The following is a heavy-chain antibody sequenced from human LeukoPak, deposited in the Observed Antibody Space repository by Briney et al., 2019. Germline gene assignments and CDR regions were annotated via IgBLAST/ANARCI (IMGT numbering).Heavy chain of an antibody. J-gene: IGHJ6*03. CDR2: IYTTGST. CDR1: GSSISSHY. D-gene: IGHD3-9*01. CDR3: ARNGETHCVMLTGTEEDYYYYTDV. V-gene: IGHV4-4*07. Sequence: SGPTLVMPSETLSFTCTVSGSSISSHYWSWIRQPAGKGLEWIGRIYTTGSTNYNPSLNSRVTMSVDTSKNQFSLKLSSVTAADTAVYSRARNGETHCVMLTGTEEDYYYYTDVWGKGTTVTVSS.